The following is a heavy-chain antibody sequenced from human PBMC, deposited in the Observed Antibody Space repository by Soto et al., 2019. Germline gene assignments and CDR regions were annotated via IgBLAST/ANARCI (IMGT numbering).Heavy chain of an antibody. CDR2: IYYSGST. CDR3: ARVVFRELNWFDP. V-gene: IGHV4-31*03. CDR1: GGSINSGGYY. J-gene: IGHJ5*02. D-gene: IGHD2-21*01. Sequence: TLSLTCTVSGGSINSGGYYWSWIRQHPGKGLEWIGYIYYSGSTYYNPSLKSRVTISVDTSKNQFSLKLSSVTAADTAVYYCARVVFRELNWFDPWGQGTLVTVSS.